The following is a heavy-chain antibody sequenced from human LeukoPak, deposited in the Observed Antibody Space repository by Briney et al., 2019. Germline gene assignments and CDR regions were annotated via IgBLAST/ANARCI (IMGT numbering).Heavy chain of an antibody. V-gene: IGHV3-48*03. J-gene: IGHJ6*02. CDR3: ASSYYGMDV. CDR2: ISSSGSTI. CDR1: GFTFSSYE. Sequence: GSLRLSCAASGFTFSSYEMNWVRQAPGKGLEWVSYISSSGSTIYYADSVKGRFTISRDNAKNSLYLQMNSLRAEDTAVYYCASSYYGMDVWGQGTTVTVSS.